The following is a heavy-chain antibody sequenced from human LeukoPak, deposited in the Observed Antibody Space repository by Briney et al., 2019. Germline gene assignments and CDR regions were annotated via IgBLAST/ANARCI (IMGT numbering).Heavy chain of an antibody. Sequence: GGSLRLSCAASGFTVSSNYMNWVRQAPGQGLEWVSVIYSGGSTHYADSVKGRFTISRDNSKNTLYLQMNSLRAEDTAVYYCARDAAYGYDRFDYWGQGTQVTVSS. CDR1: GFTVSSNY. V-gene: IGHV3-66*01. CDR3: ARDAAYGYDRFDY. J-gene: IGHJ4*02. CDR2: IYSGGST. D-gene: IGHD5-18*01.